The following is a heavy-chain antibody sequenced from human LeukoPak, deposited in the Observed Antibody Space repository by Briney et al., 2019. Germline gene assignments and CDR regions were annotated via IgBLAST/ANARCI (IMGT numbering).Heavy chain of an antibody. CDR2: GNTYNSDT. Sequence: ASGKVSCKALGYRFSSNGISGGRQAPGHGLEWGGGGNTYNSDTNYAPKIQGRVTMTKDTSTRTVYMEARSLRTYDTAVYYCALDNWNEFDPWGQGTLVTVSS. D-gene: IGHD1-1*01. J-gene: IGHJ5*02. V-gene: IGHV1-18*01. CDR1: GYRFSSNG. CDR3: ALDNWNEFDP.